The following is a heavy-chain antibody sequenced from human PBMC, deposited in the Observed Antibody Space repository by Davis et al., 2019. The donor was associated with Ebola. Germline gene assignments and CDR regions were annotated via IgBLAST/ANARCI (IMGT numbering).Heavy chain of an antibody. V-gene: IGHV3-66*01. D-gene: IGHD2-21*02. J-gene: IGHJ4*02. CDR2: IYSGGST. CDR1: GFTVSSNY. CDR3: ARSLCGDCWVDY. Sequence: LGGSLRLSCAASGFTVSSNYMSWVRQAPGKGLEWVSVIYSGGSTYYADSVKGRFTISRDNSKNTLYLQMNSLRAEDTAVYYCARSLCGDCWVDYWGQGTLVTVSS.